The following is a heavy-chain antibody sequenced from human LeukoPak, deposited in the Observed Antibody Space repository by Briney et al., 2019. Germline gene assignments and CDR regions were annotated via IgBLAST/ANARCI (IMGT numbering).Heavy chain of an antibody. D-gene: IGHD1-14*01. CDR3: ARGGITAGVNLDY. J-gene: IGHJ4*02. Sequence: PGGSLRLSCAASGFTFSGYWMHWVRQAPGKGLVWVSRLNSDESNTRYADSVRGRFTISRDNARNTLYLQMNSLRAEDTAVYYCARGGITAGVNLDYWGQGTLVTVSS. CDR1: GFTFSGYW. V-gene: IGHV3-74*01. CDR2: LNSDESNT.